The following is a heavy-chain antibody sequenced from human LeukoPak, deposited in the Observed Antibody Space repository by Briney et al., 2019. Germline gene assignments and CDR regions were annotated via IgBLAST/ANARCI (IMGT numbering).Heavy chain of an antibody. CDR2: INPGGGST. V-gene: IGHV1-46*01. CDR1: GYSFTHDY. Sequence: ASVKVSCKASGYSFTHDYIHWVRQAPGQDLEWMGIINPGGGSTTYAQKFQGRVTLTRDTSTSTVYMELSSLRSEDTAVYYCARSPYTYGSLFYLDYWGQGTLVTVSS. D-gene: IGHD5-18*01. J-gene: IGHJ4*02. CDR3: ARSPYTYGSLFYLDY.